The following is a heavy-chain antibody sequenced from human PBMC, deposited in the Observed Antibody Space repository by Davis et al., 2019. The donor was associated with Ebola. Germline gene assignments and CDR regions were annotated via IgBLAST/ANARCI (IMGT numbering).Heavy chain of an antibody. D-gene: IGHD3-10*01. CDR1: GYTFTSYY. Sequence: ASVKVSCKASGYTFTSYYMHWVRQAPGQGLEWMGIINPNSGGTNYAQKLQGRVTMTTDTSTSTAYMELRSLRSDDTAVYYCARSITMVQDLSWFDPWGQGTLVTVSS. V-gene: IGHV1-46*01. CDR2: INPNSGGT. CDR3: ARSITMVQDLSWFDP. J-gene: IGHJ5*02.